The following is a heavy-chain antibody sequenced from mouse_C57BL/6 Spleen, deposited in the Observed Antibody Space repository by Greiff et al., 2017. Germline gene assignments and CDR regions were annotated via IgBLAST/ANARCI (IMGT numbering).Heavy chain of an antibody. J-gene: IGHJ3*01. CDR2: IWWDDDK. D-gene: IGHD3-2*02. CDR3: ARTAQATTAWFAY. Sequence: QVTLKESGPGILQPSQTLSLTCSFSGFSLSTFGMGVGWIRQPSGKGLEWLAHIWWDDDKYYNPALKRRLTISKDTYKNQVVLKIANVDTADTATYYCARTAQATTAWFAYWGQGTLVTVSA. CDR1: GFSLSTFGMG. V-gene: IGHV8-8*01.